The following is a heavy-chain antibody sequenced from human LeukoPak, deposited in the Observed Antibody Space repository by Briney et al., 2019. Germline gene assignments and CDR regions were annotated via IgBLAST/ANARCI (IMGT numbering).Heavy chain of an antibody. CDR1: GCTFDDYA. J-gene: IGHJ6*03. CDR3: AKGAPGEVHYMDV. Sequence: GGSLRLSCAASGCTFDDYAMHWVRQAPGKGLEWVSLISWDGGSTYYADSVKGRFTISRDNSKNSLYLQMNSLRAEDTALYYCAKGAPGEVHYMDVWGKGTTVTVSS. D-gene: IGHD3-10*01. V-gene: IGHV3-43D*03. CDR2: ISWDGGST.